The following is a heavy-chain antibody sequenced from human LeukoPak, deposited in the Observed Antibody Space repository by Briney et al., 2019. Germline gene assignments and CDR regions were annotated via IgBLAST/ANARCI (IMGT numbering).Heavy chain of an antibody. D-gene: IGHD3-10*01. Sequence: GGSLRLSCAASESTFSTYSMNWVRQAPGKGLEWVSGISGSGGATYYADSVKGRFTISRDDPHNTLYLQMNSLRAEDTAVYFCARGGVDYYGSGTYYLMYYFDYWGQGALVTVSS. CDR1: ESTFSTYS. V-gene: IGHV3-23*01. J-gene: IGHJ4*02. CDR3: ARGGVDYYGSGTYYLMYYFDY. CDR2: ISGSGGAT.